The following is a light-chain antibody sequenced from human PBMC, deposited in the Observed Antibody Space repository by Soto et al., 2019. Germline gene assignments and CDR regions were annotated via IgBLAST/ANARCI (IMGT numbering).Light chain of an antibody. CDR2: AAS. CDR3: QQHENLIT. CDR1: QSVNHN. J-gene: IGKJ5*01. Sequence: MTQSPDTLSGTPGERVPLSCRASQSVNHNLAWYLQKPGQAPRLLIYAASTRATGIPDRFSGSASGTEFTLTISRLEPEDSVVYYCQQHENLITFGHGTRLEI. V-gene: IGKV3D-15*01.